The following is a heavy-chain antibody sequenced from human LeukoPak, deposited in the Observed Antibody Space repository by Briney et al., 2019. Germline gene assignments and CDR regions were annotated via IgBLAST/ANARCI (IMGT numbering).Heavy chain of an antibody. D-gene: IGHD4-23*01. CDR3: ARDKYGDNSNAFDI. CDR2: IGTYSSRT. J-gene: IGHJ3*02. V-gene: IGHV3-74*01. Sequence: GSVRLSLSCSGFTFSIYRMHWGRRGQGQGLGGGSRIGTYSSRTTYADYVQGRFTISRDNAKNTLYLQMNSLRAEDTAVYYCARDKYGDNSNAFDIWGQGTLVTVSS. CDR1: GFTFSIYR.